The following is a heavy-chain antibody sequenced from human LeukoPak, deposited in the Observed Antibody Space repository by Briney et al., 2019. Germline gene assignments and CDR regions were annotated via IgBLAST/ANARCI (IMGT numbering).Heavy chain of an antibody. Sequence: GESLKISCAASGFTFSSYVMSWVRQAPGKGLEWVSTISGSGGSTYYADSVKGRFTISRDNPKNTLSLQVNSLRAEDTAVYYCAKGSAYADFWGQGTLVTVSS. D-gene: IGHD3-3*01. V-gene: IGHV3-23*01. CDR1: GFTFSSYV. CDR3: AKGSAYADF. CDR2: ISGSGGST. J-gene: IGHJ4*02.